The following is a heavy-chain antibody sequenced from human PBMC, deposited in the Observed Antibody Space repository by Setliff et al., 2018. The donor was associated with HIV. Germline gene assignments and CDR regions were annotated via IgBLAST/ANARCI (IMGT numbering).Heavy chain of an antibody. Sequence: SGPAGEPPQTLTLTCTFSGFSLASSGVGVAWVRQPPGEGLEWLALIYWDDDKRYNPSLKDRLTITKATSNNHVVLMMSNMDPADTATYYCTRVNNFRSVYFASWGQGTLVTVSS. CDR2: IYWDDDK. D-gene: IGHD1-1*01. V-gene: IGHV2-5*02. J-gene: IGHJ4*02. CDR3: TRVNNFRSVYFAS. CDR1: GFSLASSGVG.